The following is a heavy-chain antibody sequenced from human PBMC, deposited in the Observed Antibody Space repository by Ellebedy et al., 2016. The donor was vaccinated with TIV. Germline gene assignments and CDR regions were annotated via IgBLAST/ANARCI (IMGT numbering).Heavy chain of an antibody. CDR3: ARGYYGDYGFDY. Sequence: AASVKVSCKASGYTFTSYGISWVRQAPGQGLEWMGWMNPNSGNTGYAQKFQGRVTITRNTSISTAYMELSSLRSEDTAVYYCARGYYGDYGFDYWGQGTLVTVSS. V-gene: IGHV1-8*03. J-gene: IGHJ4*02. CDR2: MNPNSGNT. D-gene: IGHD4-17*01. CDR1: GYTFTSYG.